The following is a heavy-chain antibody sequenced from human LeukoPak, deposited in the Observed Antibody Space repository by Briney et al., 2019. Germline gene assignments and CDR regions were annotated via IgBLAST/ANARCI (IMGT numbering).Heavy chain of an antibody. V-gene: IGHV4-39*01. CDR1: GGSISSSSYY. CDR3: ARSHIVAVTGFAFDI. Sequence: SETLSLTCTVSGGSISSSSYYWGWIRQPPGKGLEWIGSIYYSGSTYHNPSLKSRVTITVDTSKNQFSLKLSSVTAADTTVYYCARSHIVAVTGFAFDIWGQGTLVTVSS. CDR2: IYYSGST. D-gene: IGHD2-21*02. J-gene: IGHJ3*02.